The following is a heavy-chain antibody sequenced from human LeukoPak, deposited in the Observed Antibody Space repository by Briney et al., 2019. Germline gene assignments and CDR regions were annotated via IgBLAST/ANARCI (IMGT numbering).Heavy chain of an antibody. D-gene: IGHD2-2*01. Sequence: SETLSLTCTVSGGSISSYYWSWIRQPPGKGLEWIGYIYYSGSTNYNPSLKSRVTISVDTSKNQFSLKLSSVTAADTAVYYCARVGVVIIRTRAFDIWGLGTMVTVSS. CDR3: ARVGVVIIRTRAFDI. J-gene: IGHJ3*02. CDR2: IYYSGST. V-gene: IGHV4-59*12. CDR1: GGSISSYY.